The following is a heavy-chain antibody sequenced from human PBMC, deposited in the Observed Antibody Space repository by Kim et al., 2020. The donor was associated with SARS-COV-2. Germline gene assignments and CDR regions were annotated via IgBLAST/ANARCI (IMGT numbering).Heavy chain of an antibody. J-gene: IGHJ3*02. CDR3: AREILLSYYDFWSDPNGRAFDI. V-gene: IGHV4-39*07. D-gene: IGHD3-3*01. CDR2: IYYSGST. Sequence: SETLSLTCTVSGGSISSSSYYWGWIRQPPGKGLEWIGSIYYSGSTYYNPSLKSRVTISVDTSKNQFSLKLSSVTAADTAVYYCAREILLSYYDFWSDPNGRAFDIWGQGTMVTVSS. CDR1: GGSISSSSYY.